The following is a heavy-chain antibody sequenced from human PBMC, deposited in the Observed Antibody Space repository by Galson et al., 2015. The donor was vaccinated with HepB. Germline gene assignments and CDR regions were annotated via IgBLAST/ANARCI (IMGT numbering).Heavy chain of an antibody. V-gene: IGHV3-74*01. J-gene: IGHJ4*02. CDR3: AGIRDYGDYATGFDY. CDR2: INSDGSST. Sequence: SLRLSCAASGFTFSSYWMHWVRQVPGKGLVWVSRINSDGSSTSYADSVKGRFTISRDNAKNTLYLQMNSLRAEDTAVYYCAGIRDYGDYATGFDYWGQGTLVTVSS. CDR1: GFTFSSYW. D-gene: IGHD4-17*01.